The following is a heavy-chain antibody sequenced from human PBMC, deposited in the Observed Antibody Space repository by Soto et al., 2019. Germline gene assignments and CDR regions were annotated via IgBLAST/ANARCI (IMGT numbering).Heavy chain of an antibody. CDR1: GGSISSYY. D-gene: IGHD2-8*01. CDR2: IYYSGST. V-gene: IGHV4-59*01. CDR3: AGSLMIYFDD. J-gene: IGHJ4*02. Sequence: QVQLQESGPGLGKPSETLSLTCTVSGGSISSYYWSWIRQPPGKGLEWIGYIYYSGSTNYKPSLKSRVTISVDTSKNQFSLTLSSVTAAGTAVYYCAGSLMIYFDDWGQGTLVTVSS.